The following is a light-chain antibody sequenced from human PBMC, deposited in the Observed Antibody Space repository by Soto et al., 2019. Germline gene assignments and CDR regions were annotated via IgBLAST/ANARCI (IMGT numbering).Light chain of an antibody. CDR1: QGISSY. CDR3: QQLHTYPLT. Sequence: DIQLTQSPSFLSASVGGRVTITCRASQGISSYLVWYQQKAGKAPKVLIYAASTLRSGVPSRFSGSGSGTDFTLTISSLQPEDFATYYCQQLHTYPLTFGGGTNVEIK. J-gene: IGKJ4*01. V-gene: IGKV1-9*01. CDR2: AAS.